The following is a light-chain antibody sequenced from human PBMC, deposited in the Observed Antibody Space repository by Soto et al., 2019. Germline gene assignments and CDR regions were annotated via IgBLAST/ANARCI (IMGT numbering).Light chain of an antibody. V-gene: IGKV1-39*01. Sequence: QMTQSTSSLFASVGDRVTITCRASQSICSHLNWYQQKVGQTPRLLIYAASNLQSEVPPRFNGSGSGKEFTLTISGLQREDFATYYCQQSHSAPLTFGGETK. CDR2: AAS. CDR1: QSICSH. J-gene: IGKJ4*01. CDR3: QQSHSAPLT.